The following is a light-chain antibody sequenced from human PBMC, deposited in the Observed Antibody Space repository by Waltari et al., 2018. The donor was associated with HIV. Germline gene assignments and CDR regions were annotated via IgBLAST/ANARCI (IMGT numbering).Light chain of an antibody. CDR3: QQRSNWPT. V-gene: IGKV3-11*01. CDR1: PSVSRY. J-gene: IGKJ1*01. CDR2: DAS. Sequence: EIVLTQSPDTLSLSPGERATLSCRASPSVSRYLAWYQQKAGQAPRLLIYDASKKATGIPARFSGSGSGTDFTLTISSLEPEDSAVYYCQQRSNWPTFGQGTKVEIK.